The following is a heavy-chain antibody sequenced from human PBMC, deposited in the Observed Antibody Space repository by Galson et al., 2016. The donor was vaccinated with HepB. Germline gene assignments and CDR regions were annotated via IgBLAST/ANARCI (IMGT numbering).Heavy chain of an antibody. CDR1: GLTFSSYG. D-gene: IGHD4/OR15-4a*01. J-gene: IGHJ4*02. Sequence: SLRLSCAASGLTFSSYGMTWVRQAPGKGLEWVSSISGSGGSTYYADSVKGRFTISRDNSKNTLYLQMNSLRAEDTAVYYCAKWRDGCDWGQGTLATVSS. V-gene: IGHV3-23*01. CDR2: ISGSGGST. CDR3: AKWRDGCD.